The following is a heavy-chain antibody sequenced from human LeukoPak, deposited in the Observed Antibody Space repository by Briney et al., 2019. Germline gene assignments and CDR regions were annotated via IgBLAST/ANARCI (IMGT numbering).Heavy chain of an antibody. CDR2: IGGDGLTT. V-gene: IGHV3-64*02. CDR3: AREGGGSGLWYYDL. J-gene: IGHJ2*01. D-gene: IGHD1-26*01. CDR1: GFTFGSHS. Sequence: PGGSLRLSRAASGFTFGSHSMHWVRQAPGKGPEFVSVIGGDGLTTFYADSVKDRFTISRDNSKSTLYLEMGSLRAEDMAVYYCAREGGGSGLWYYDLWGRGTLVTVSS.